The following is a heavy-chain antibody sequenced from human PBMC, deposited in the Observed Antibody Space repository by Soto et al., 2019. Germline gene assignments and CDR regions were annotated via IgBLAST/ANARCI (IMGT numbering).Heavy chain of an antibody. CDR1: VCTFTSYD. D-gene: IGHD3-3*01. Sequence: XSVKVSCNASVCTFTSYDINWVRQATGQGLEWVGWMNPNSGNTGYAQKFQGRVTMTRNTSISTAYMELSSLRSEDTAVYYCARNHGAGITIFGVVIYYYYGMDVWGQGPTVTVSS. CDR3: ARNHGAGITIFGVVIYYYYGMDV. CDR2: MNPNSGNT. J-gene: IGHJ6*02. V-gene: IGHV1-8*01.